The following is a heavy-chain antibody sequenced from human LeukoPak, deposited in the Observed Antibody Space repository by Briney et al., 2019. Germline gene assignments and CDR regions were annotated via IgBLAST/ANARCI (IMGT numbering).Heavy chain of an antibody. D-gene: IGHD3-22*01. V-gene: IGHV3-30*18. Sequence: PGRSLRLFCAASGFTFSSYGMHWVRQAPGKGLEWVAVISYDGSNKYYADSVKGRFTISRDNSKNTLYLQMNSLRAEDTGVYYCAKNGKYDSSGFWGAPPDYWGQGTLVTVSS. CDR2: ISYDGSNK. CDR3: AKNGKYDSSGFWGAPPDY. CDR1: GFTFSSYG. J-gene: IGHJ4*02.